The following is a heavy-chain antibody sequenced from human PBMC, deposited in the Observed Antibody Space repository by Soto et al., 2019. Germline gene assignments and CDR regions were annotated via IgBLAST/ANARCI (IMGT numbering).Heavy chain of an antibody. D-gene: IGHD3-10*01. CDR1: GYPFTHYG. V-gene: IGHV1-18*01. CDR3: ARDQSFDRSYYYGKEV. J-gene: IGHJ6*02. Sequence: ASVKVSCKSSGYPFTHYGITWVRQAPGQGLEWMGWISPFNGNTNYGQTLQGRVTLTTDTSTSTVYMELRSLRSDDTAVYYCARDQSFDRSYYYGKEVWFQGSTFTVSS. CDR2: ISPFNGNT.